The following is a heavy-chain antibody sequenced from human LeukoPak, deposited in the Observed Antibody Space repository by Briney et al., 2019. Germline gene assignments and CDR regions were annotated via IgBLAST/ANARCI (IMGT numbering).Heavy chain of an antibody. D-gene: IGHD3-3*01. CDR2: FDPEDGET. J-gene: IGHJ5*02. CDR3: ATTYDFWSGYSTSRGIYNWFDP. CDR1: GYTLTELS. Sequence: ASVKVSCKVSGYTLTELSMHWVRQAPGKGLEWMGGFDPEDGETIYAQKFQGRVTMTEDTSTDTAYMELSSLRSEDTAVYYCATTYDFWSGYSTSRGIYNWFDPWGQGTLVTVSS. V-gene: IGHV1-24*01.